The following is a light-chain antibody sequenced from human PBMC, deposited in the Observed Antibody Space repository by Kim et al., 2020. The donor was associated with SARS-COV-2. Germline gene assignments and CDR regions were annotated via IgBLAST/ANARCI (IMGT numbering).Light chain of an antibody. Sequence: LSPGDRASLAFRASQSINSNYLSWYQQKPGQAPTLLIHGASIRATGIPDRFSASGSGTDFSLTISRLEPEDFAVYYCQLYGSSVTFGPGTKVDVK. V-gene: IGKV3-20*01. CDR3: QLYGSSVT. CDR1: QSINSNY. J-gene: IGKJ3*01. CDR2: GAS.